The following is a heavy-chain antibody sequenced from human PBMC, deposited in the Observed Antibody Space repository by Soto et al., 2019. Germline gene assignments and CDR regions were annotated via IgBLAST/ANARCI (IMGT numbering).Heavy chain of an antibody. V-gene: IGHV3-7*03. CDR1: GFTFSSFW. Sequence: GGSLRLSCAASGFTFSSFWMTWVRQAPGKGLEWVANIKQDGREKYYVDSVKGRFTISRDNAKNSLYLQMNSLKTEDTAVYYCTTGLSNGYYNFDYWGQGTPVTVSS. J-gene: IGHJ4*02. CDR2: IKQDGREK. D-gene: IGHD3-22*01. CDR3: TTGLSNGYYNFDY.